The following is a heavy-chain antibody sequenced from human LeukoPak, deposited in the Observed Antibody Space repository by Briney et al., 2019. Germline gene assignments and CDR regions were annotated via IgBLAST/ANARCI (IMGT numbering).Heavy chain of an antibody. CDR1: GFTFSSYG. Sequence: GGSLRLSCAASGFTFSSYGMHWVRQAPGKGLEWVAVISYDGSNKYYADSVKGRFTISRDNSKNTLYPQMNSLRAEDTAVYYCAKDFVGYYDILTGYYKDYYYYGMDVWGKGATVTVSS. D-gene: IGHD3-9*01. V-gene: IGHV3-30*18. J-gene: IGHJ6*04. CDR2: ISYDGSNK. CDR3: AKDFVGYYDILTGYYKDYYYYGMDV.